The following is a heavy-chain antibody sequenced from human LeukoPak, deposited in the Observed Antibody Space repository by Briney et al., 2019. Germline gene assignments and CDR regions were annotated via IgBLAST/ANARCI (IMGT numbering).Heavy chain of an antibody. V-gene: IGHV3-7*01. CDR1: GFTFSSYW. D-gene: IGHD4-11*01. J-gene: IGHJ6*02. Sequence: GGSLRLSCAASGFTFSSYWMSWVRQAPGKGLEWVANIKQDGSEKYYVDSVKGRFTISRDNAKNSLYLQMNSLRAEDTAVYYCARVSRDFYSNYYYYYGMDVWGQGTTVIVSS. CDR3: ARVSRDFYSNYYYYYGMDV. CDR2: IKQDGSEK.